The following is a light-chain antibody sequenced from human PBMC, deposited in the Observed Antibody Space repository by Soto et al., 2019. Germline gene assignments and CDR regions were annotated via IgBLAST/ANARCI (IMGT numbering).Light chain of an antibody. CDR3: QQYSNSPQT. Sequence: EIVFTQSPATMSLSPGERATLSCRASQSVSSGYLAWYQQKPGQAPSLLIYGASSRATGIPDGFSGSGSGTDFTLTISRLEPEDFAVYFCQQYSNSPQTFGQGTKVDIK. J-gene: IGKJ1*01. V-gene: IGKV3-20*01. CDR1: QSVSSGY. CDR2: GAS.